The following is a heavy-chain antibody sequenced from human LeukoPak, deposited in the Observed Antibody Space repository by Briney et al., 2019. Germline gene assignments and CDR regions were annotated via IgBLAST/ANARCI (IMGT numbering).Heavy chain of an antibody. CDR1: GFTFSSYA. CDR2: ISYDGSNK. V-gene: IGHV3-30-3*01. Sequence: GGSLRLSCAASGFTFSSYAMHWVRQAPGKGLEWVAVISYDGSNKYYADSVKGRFTISSDNSKNTLYLQMNSLRAEDTAVYYCARGGPDDCSSTSCYFDYWGQGTLVTVSS. D-gene: IGHD2-2*01. CDR3: ARGGPDDCSSTSCYFDY. J-gene: IGHJ4*02.